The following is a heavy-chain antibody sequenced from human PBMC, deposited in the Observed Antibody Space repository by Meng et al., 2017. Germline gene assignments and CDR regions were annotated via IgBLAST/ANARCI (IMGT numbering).Heavy chain of an antibody. CDR2: IIPIFGTA. CDR1: GGTFSSYA. J-gene: IGHJ4*02. CDR3: ARENWGSGGIVGVFAY. V-gene: IGHV1-69*05. Sequence: QGQLGASGAEVKKPGASVKVSCKASGGTFSSYAISWVRQAPGQGLEWMGGIIPIFGTANYAQKFQGRVTITTDESTSTAYMELSSLRSEDTAVYYCARENWGSGGIVGVFAYWGQGTLVTVSS. D-gene: IGHD2-21*01.